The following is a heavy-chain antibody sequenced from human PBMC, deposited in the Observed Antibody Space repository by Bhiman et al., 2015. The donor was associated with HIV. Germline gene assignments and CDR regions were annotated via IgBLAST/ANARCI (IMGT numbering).Heavy chain of an antibody. Sequence: EVQLVESGGGLVKPGGSLRLSCAASGFTFSTYNMNWVRQAPGKGLEWVSSISRSSSYIYYADSIKGRFTISRDNAKNSLYLQMNSLRAEDTAVYYCATEPGGTTQGRFDFWGQGTLVTVSS. V-gene: IGHV3-21*01. J-gene: IGHJ4*02. CDR1: GFTFSTYN. D-gene: IGHD1-7*01. CDR3: ATEPGGTTQGRFDF. CDR2: ISRSSSYI.